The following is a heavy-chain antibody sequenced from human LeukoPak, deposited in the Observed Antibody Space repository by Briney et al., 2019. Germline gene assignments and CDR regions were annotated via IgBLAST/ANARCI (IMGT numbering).Heavy chain of an antibody. Sequence: GGSLRLSCTASGFSLDDYAMHWVRQAPGQGLEWVSSISWDGRNMAYAASVKRRFTISRDNAQNSLYLQMYSLKIEDTAFYYCIKDMGFDLLKDAFDLWGQGMLVTVSS. V-gene: IGHV3-9*01. D-gene: IGHD3-10*01. CDR1: GFSLDDYA. CDR3: IKDMGFDLLKDAFDL. J-gene: IGHJ3*01. CDR2: ISWDGRNM.